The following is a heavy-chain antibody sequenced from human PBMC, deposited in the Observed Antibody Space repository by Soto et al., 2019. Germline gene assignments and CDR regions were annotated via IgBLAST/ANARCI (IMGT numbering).Heavy chain of an antibody. Sequence: ASVKVSCKASGYTFTGYYMHWVRQAPVQGLEWMGWINPNSGGTNYAQKFQGWVTMTRDTSISTAYMELSRLRSDDTAVYYCAREFRSGVRFIYGMDVWGQGTTVTVSS. D-gene: IGHD3-10*01. CDR1: GYTFTGYY. J-gene: IGHJ6*02. V-gene: IGHV1-2*04. CDR3: AREFRSGVRFIYGMDV. CDR2: INPNSGGT.